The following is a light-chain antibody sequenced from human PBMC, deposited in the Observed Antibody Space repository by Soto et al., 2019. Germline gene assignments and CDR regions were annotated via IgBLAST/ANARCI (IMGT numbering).Light chain of an antibody. J-gene: IGKJ1*01. CDR2: DAS. V-gene: IGKV3-15*01. CDR3: QHYSNWPRT. Sequence: EIVMTQSPATLSVSPGERATLSCRASQSVYSNLAWYQQKPGQDPRLLISDASTRATGIPARFSGSGSGTEFTLPISSRQSEDLSVYYCQHYSNWPRTFGQGTKVEIK. CDR1: QSVYSN.